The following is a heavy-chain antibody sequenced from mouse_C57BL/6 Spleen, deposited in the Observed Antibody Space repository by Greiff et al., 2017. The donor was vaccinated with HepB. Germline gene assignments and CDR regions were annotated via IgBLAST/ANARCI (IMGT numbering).Heavy chain of an antibody. V-gene: IGHV1-52*01. D-gene: IGHD1-1*01. CDR1: GYTFTSYW. J-gene: IGHJ2*01. Sequence: VQLQQPGAELVRPGSSVKLSCKASGYTFTSYWMHWVKQRPIQGLEWIGNIDPSDSETHYNQKFKDKATLTVDKSSSTAYMQLSSLTSEDSAVYYCASGYYGSSLDYWGQGTTLTVSS. CDR3: ASGYYGSSLDY. CDR2: IDPSDSET.